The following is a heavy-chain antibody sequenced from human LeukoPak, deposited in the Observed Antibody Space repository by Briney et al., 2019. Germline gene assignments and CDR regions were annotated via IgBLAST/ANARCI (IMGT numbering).Heavy chain of an antibody. CDR2: IRSKANSYAT. CDR3: AKDVWYEGKDIVVGPAELNFDY. J-gene: IGHJ4*02. D-gene: IGHD2-2*01. CDR1: GFTFSGSA. V-gene: IGHV3-73*01. Sequence: GGSLRLSCAASGFTFSGSAMHWVRQASGKGLEWVGRIRSKANSYATAYAASVKGRFTISRDDSKNTAYLQMNSLKTEDTAVYYCAKDVWYEGKDIVVGPAELNFDYWGQGTLVTVSS.